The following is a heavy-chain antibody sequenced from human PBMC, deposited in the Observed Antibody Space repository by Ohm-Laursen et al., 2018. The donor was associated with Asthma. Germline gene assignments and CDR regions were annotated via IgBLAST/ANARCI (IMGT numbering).Heavy chain of an antibody. CDR2: IYSGGST. J-gene: IGHJ6*02. CDR1: GFTVSSNY. CDR3: AREQGGYYYGMDV. Sequence: GSLRLSCTASGFTVSSNYMSWVRQAPGKGLEWVSVIYSGGSTYYADSVKGRFTISRDNSKNTLYLQMNSLRAEDTAVYYCAREQGGYYYGMDVWGQGTTVTVSS. D-gene: IGHD3-16*01. V-gene: IGHV3-53*01.